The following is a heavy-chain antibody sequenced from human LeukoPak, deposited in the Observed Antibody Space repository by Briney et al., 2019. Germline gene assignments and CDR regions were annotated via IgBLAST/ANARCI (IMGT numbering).Heavy chain of an antibody. CDR3: ARGPLGNYDSSGYYFHFDY. V-gene: IGHV3-53*01. Sequence: GGSLRLSCAASGFTVSSNYMSWVRQAPGKGLEWVSVIYSGGSTYYADSVKGRFTISRDNSKNTLYLQMNSLRAEDTAVYYCARGPLGNYDSSGYYFHFDYWGQGTLVTVSS. CDR1: GFTVSSNY. D-gene: IGHD3-22*01. CDR2: IYSGGST. J-gene: IGHJ4*02.